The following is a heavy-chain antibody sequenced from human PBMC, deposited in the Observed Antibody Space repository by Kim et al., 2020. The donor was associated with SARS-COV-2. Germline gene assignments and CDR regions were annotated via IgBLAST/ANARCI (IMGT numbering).Heavy chain of an antibody. J-gene: IGHJ4*02. V-gene: IGHV4-34*01. CDR3: ARGAGHNNQSKAFDY. CDR1: GGSFSGYY. CDR2: INHSGST. Sequence: SETLSLTCAVYGGSFSGYYWSWIRQPPGKGLEWIGEINHSGSTNYNPSLKSRVTISVDTSKNQFSLKLSSVTAADTAVYYCARGAGHNNQSKAFDYGGQG. D-gene: IGHD3-9*01.